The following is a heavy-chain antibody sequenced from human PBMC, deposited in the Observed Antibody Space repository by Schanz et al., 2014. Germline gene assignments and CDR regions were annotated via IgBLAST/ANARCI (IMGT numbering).Heavy chain of an antibody. V-gene: IGHV3-53*01. Sequence: DVQLVESGGGLLQPGGSLRLSCAVSGFTVSSHYMSWVRQAPGKGLEWVSTVYMSAASTRYADSVKGRFIISRDSSKNTLFLQMNSLRPEDTALYFCARDEGRDGYNLAFDVWGQGTLVTVSS. CDR2: VYMSAAST. D-gene: IGHD5-12*01. CDR3: ARDEGRDGYNLAFDV. J-gene: IGHJ3*01. CDR1: GFTVSSHY.